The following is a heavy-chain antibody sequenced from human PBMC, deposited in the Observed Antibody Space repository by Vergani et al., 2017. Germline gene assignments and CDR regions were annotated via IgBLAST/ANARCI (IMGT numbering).Heavy chain of an antibody. CDR2: INSDGSST. CDR1: GFTFSSYW. J-gene: IGHJ6*02. D-gene: IGHD6-13*01. V-gene: IGHV3-74*01. Sequence: EVQLVESGGGLVQPGGSLRLSCAASGFTFSSYWMHWVRQAPGKGLVWVSRINSDGSSTSYADSVKGRFTISRDNAKNTLYLQMNSLRAEDTAVYYCARAQPPYSSSWYPTYYYYYGMDVWGQGP. CDR3: ARAQPPYSSSWYPTYYYYYGMDV.